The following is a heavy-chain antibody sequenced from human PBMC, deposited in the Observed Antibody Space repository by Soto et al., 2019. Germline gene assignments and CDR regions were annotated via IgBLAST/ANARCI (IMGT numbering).Heavy chain of an antibody. CDR2: IYYSGST. CDR3: ARESPTGRGFDP. J-gene: IGHJ5*02. V-gene: IGHV4-30-4*01. Sequence: SETLALTCTVSGGSISSGDYYWSWIRQPPGKGLEWIGYIYYSGSTYYNPSLKSRVTISVDTSKNQFSLKLSSVTAADTAVYYCARESPTGRGFDPWGQGTLVTVSS. CDR1: GGSISSGDYY.